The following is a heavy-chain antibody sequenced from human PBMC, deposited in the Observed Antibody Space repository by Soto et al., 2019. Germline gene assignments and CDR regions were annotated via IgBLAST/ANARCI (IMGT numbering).Heavy chain of an antibody. CDR3: ARDSRFGELFDY. J-gene: IGHJ4*02. Sequence: SETLSLTCTVSGGSISSYYWSWIRQPPGKGLEWIGYIYYSGSTNYNPSLKSRVTISVDTSKNQFSLKLSSVTAADTAVYYCARDSRFGELFDYWGQGTLVTVSS. CDR1: GGSISSYY. V-gene: IGHV4-59*01. D-gene: IGHD3-10*01. CDR2: IYYSGST.